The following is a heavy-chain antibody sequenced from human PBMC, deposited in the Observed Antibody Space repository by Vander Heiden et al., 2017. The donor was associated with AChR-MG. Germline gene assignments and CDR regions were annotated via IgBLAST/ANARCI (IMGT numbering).Heavy chain of an antibody. CDR1: GFTLSSYA. CDR2: ISGSGGST. V-gene: IGHV3-23*01. Sequence: EVQLLESGGGLVQPGGSLRLSCAASGFTLSSYAMSWVRQAPGKGLEWVSAISGSGGSTYYADSVKGRFTISRDNSKNTLYLQMNSLRAEDTAVYYCAKVLWRAEYFQHWGQGTLVTVSS. J-gene: IGHJ1*01. CDR3: AKVLWRAEYFQH. D-gene: IGHD3-10*01.